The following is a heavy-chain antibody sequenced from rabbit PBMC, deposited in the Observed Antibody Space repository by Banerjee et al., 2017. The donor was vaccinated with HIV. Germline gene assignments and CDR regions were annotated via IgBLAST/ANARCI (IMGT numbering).Heavy chain of an antibody. V-gene: IGHV1S45*01. D-gene: IGHD1-1*01. CDR1: GLDFSSSYW. CDR3: AGEYPDTSGYHFNL. Sequence: EEYGGDLVQPEGSLTLTCKASGLDFSSSYWICWVRQAPGKGLEWIACINTGSGSTDYASWAKGRFTISKTSSTTVTLQMTSLTAADTATYFCAGEYPDTSGYHFNLWGPGTLVTVS. J-gene: IGHJ4*01. CDR2: INTGSGST.